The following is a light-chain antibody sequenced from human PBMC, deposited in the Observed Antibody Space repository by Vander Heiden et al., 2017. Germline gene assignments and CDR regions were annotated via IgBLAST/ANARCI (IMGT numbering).Light chain of an antibody. V-gene: IGLV3-19*01. Sequence: SSELTQDPAVSVALGQTVRITCQGDSLRSYYANWYQQKPGQAPVLVIFGETSRPSGIPDRFSGSNSGNTASLTITGAQAADEADYYCNSRDSSGYHLIFGGGTKLTVL. CDR3: NSRDSSGYHLI. CDR1: SLRSYY. J-gene: IGLJ2*01. CDR2: GET.